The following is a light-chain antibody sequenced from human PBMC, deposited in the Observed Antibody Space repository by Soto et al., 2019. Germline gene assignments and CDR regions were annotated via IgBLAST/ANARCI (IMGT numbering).Light chain of an antibody. V-gene: IGKV3-20*01. Sequence: EIVLTQSPGTLSLAPGERATLSCRASQSLDSRYFSWYQQIPGQAPRLLMYGTSSRATGIPDRFSGSGSGTDFTLTISRLEPEDFAVYYCQQYGGSSTFGQGTKVDIK. J-gene: IGKJ1*01. CDR2: GTS. CDR3: QQYGGSST. CDR1: QSLDSRY.